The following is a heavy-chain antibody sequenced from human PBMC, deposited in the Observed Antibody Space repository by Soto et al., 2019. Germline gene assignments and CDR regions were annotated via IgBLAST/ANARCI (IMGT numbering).Heavy chain of an antibody. CDR2: ISYDGSNK. CDR3: ARELGGSSWSPDV. J-gene: IGHJ6*02. CDR1: GFTFSSYA. V-gene: IGHV3-30-3*01. D-gene: IGHD6-13*01. Sequence: QVQLVESGGGVVQPGRSLRLSCAASGFTFSSYAMHWVRQAPGKGLEWVAVISYDGSNKYYADSVKGRFTISRDNSKNTLYLQMNSLRAEDTAMYYCARELGGSSWSPDVWGQGTTVTVSS.